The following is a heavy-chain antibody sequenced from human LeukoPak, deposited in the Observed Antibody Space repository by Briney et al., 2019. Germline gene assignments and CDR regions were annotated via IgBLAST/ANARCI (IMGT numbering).Heavy chain of an antibody. V-gene: IGHV1-46*01. CDR1: GYTFTSYY. CDR2: INPSGGST. CDR3: ASVRYSLYYMDV. Sequence: GASVKVSCKASGYTFTSYYMHWVRQAPGQGLEWMGIINPSGGSTSYAQKFQGRVTMTRDMSTSTVYMELSSLRSEDTAVYYCASVRYSLYYMDVWGKGTTVTVSS. D-gene: IGHD3-9*01. J-gene: IGHJ6*03.